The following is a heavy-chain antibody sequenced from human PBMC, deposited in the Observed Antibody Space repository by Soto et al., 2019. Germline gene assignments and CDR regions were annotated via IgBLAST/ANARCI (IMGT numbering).Heavy chain of an antibody. CDR3: ARDVAYSSRGYYFDY. D-gene: IGHD6-13*01. CDR1: GYTFTGYY. J-gene: IGHJ4*02. V-gene: IGHV1-2*04. CDR2: INPNSSGT. Sequence: GASVKVSCKASGYTFTGYYMHWVRQAPGQGLEWMGWINPNSSGTNYAQKFQGWVTMTRDTSISTAYMELSRLRSDDTAVYYCARDVAYSSRGYYFDYWGQGTLVTVSS.